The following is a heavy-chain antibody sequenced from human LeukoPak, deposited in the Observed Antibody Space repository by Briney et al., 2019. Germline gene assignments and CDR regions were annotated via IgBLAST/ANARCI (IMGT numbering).Heavy chain of an antibody. CDR3: ARDQGFSYYFYYMDV. CDR1: GFTFSSYA. Sequence: GGSLRLSCAASGFTFSSYAMSWVRQAPGKGLEWVANINQDGSEKYYVDSVKGRFTISRDNAKNSLYLQMNSLRAEDTAAYYCARDQGFSYYFYYMDVWGKGTTVTVSS. D-gene: IGHD3-3*01. J-gene: IGHJ6*03. CDR2: INQDGSEK. V-gene: IGHV3-7*01.